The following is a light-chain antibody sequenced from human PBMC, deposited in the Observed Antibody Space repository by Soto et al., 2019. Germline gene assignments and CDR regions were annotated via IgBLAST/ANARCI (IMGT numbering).Light chain of an antibody. Sequence: DIQLTQSPSFLSASVGDRVTITCRASQGVSHYLAWHQQKPGRAPKLLIYAASTLQSGVPSRFCGSGSGTEFTLTINSLQPEDFATFYCQQLHSYPYTFGQGTKLEIK. CDR2: AAS. CDR1: QGVSHY. V-gene: IGKV1-9*01. CDR3: QQLHSYPYT. J-gene: IGKJ2*01.